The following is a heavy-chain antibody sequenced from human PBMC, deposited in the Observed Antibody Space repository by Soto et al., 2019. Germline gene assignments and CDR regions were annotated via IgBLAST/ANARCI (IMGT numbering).Heavy chain of an antibody. Sequence: QVQLVQSGAEVKKPGASVKVSCKASGYTFTNYGISWVRQAPGQGLEWMGWINTYNGNTNHAQKRQGRVTMTTDTSTSTAYMELRSLRSDDTAVYYCARGVGSGTYYNHYNWFDPWGQGTLVTVSS. D-gene: IGHD3-10*01. CDR3: ARGVGSGTYYNHYNWFDP. J-gene: IGHJ5*02. CDR2: INTYNGNT. CDR1: GYTFTNYG. V-gene: IGHV1-18*01.